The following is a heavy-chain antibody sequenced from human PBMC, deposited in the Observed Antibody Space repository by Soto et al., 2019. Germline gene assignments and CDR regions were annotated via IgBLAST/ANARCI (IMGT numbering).Heavy chain of an antibody. CDR2: IIPIIGII. D-gene: IGHD2-15*01. CDR1: GGTFSTYT. V-gene: IGHV1-69*10. J-gene: IGHJ4*02. CDR3: ARVYCSGGGCYGIDY. Sequence: SVKVSCKASGGTFSTYTITWVRQAPGQGLEWMGGIIPIIGIINYAQKFQGRVTITADKFTGTAYMELTRLRSDDTAVYYCARVYCSGGGCYGIDYWGQGTLDTGSS.